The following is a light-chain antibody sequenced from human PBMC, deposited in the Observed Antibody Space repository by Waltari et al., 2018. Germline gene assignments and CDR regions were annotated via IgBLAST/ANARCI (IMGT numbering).Light chain of an antibody. J-gene: IGKJ2*01. CDR1: QSVFHSSTYGNA. Sequence: DIVMTQSPDFLPVSLGARATLSCRSSQSVFHSSTYGNAIAWFQQRPGQPPKLLIYWTSTRESGVPDRFSGSGSGTDFTLTISSLQAEDVAVYYCQQYYSIPYTFGPGTKLEIK. CDR3: QQYYSIPYT. CDR2: WTS. V-gene: IGKV4-1*01.